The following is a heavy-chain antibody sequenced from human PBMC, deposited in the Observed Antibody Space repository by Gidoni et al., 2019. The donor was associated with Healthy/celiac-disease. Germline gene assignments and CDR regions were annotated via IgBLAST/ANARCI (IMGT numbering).Heavy chain of an antibody. J-gene: IGHJ4*02. V-gene: IGHV4-59*01. CDR3: ARGGNYYDSSGYTNDY. Sequence: QVQLQASGPGLVKPSEPLSLTCTVSGGSISSYYWSWIRQPPGKGLEWIGYIYYRGSTNYNPSLKSRVTISVDTSKNQFSLKLSSVTAADTAVYYCARGGNYYDSSGYTNDYWGQGTLVTVSS. CDR2: IYYRGST. CDR1: GGSISSYY. D-gene: IGHD3-22*01.